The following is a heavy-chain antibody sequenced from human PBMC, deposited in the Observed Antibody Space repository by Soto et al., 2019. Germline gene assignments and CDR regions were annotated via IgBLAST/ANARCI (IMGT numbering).Heavy chain of an antibody. D-gene: IGHD6-13*01. V-gene: IGHV4-34*01. CDR1: GGSFSGYY. CDR3: VRGKIAAAGTRNWFDP. Sequence: SETLSLTCAVYGGSFSGYYWSWIRQPPGKGLEWIGEINHSGSTNYNPSLKSRVTISVDTSKNQFSLKLSSVTAADTAVYYCVRGKIAAAGTRNWFDPWGQGTLVTVS. J-gene: IGHJ5*02. CDR2: INHSGST.